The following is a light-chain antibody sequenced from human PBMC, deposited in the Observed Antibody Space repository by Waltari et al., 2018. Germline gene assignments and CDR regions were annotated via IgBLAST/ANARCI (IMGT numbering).Light chain of an antibody. J-gene: IGLJ2*01. CDR2: EDY. CDR3: QSYDNNNYVI. V-gene: IGLV6-57*01. CDR1: SGSIASPY. Sequence: FMLTQPHSVSESPGKTVTISCTRSSGSIASPYVQCHQQRPGSSPTTVIFEDYHRPSGVPDRFSVSIDTSSNSASLTISGLETEDEADYYCQSYDNNNYVIFGGGTKLTVL.